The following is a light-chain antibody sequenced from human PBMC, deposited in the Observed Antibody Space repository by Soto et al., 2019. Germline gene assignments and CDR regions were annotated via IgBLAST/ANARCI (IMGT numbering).Light chain of an antibody. J-gene: IGLJ1*01. CDR2: EVV. Sequence: QSVLTQPRSVSGSPGQSVTISCTGTKNDIGVYDFVSWYQHHPGKAPRLIIYEVVQRPSGVPDRFSGSKSGNTASPTVSGLQAADEADYFCKSYAGSNTYVFGSGTKVTVL. CDR1: KNDIGVYDF. V-gene: IGLV2-8*01. CDR3: KSYAGSNTYV.